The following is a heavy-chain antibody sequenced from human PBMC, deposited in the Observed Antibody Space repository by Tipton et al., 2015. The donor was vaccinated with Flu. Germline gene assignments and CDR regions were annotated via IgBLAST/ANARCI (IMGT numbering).Heavy chain of an antibody. V-gene: IGHV4-39*07. Sequence: TLSLTCTVSGGSISSSTYYWGWIRQPPGKGLEWVGNIYYSGTTYYNPSLQSRVTISADTSKNQFSLQLSSVTAADTAVYYCARAIGFRDSTTCAEAYDIWDQG. CDR1: GGSISSSTYY. CDR3: ARAIGFRDSTTCAEAYDI. CDR2: IYYSGTT. D-gene: IGHD2-2*01. J-gene: IGHJ3*02.